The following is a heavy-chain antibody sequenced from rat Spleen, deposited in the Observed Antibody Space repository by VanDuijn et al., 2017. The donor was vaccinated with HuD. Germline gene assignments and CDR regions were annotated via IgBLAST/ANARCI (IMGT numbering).Heavy chain of an antibody. D-gene: IGHD1-4*01. CDR2: ISTGGGST. CDR1: GFTFSNYD. V-gene: IGHV5S23*01. Sequence: EVQLVESGGGLVQPGRSLKLSCAASGFTFSNYDMAWVRQAPTKGLEWVASISTGGGSTHYGDSVKGRFTIFRDVAKSTLYLQMDSLRSEDTATYYCATAGSRVSRFAYWGQGTLVTVSS. CDR3: ATAGSRVSRFAY. J-gene: IGHJ3*01.